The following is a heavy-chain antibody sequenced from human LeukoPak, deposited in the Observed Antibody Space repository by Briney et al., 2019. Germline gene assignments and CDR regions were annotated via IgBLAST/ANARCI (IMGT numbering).Heavy chain of an antibody. V-gene: IGHV4-59*08. CDR3: ARGGEMATSVTHFQH. CDR2: IYYSGST. J-gene: IGHJ1*01. D-gene: IGHD4-17*01. Sequence: PSETLSLTCTVSGGSISSYYWSWIRQPPGKGLEWIGYIYYSGSTNYNPSLKSRVTISVDTSKNQFSLKLSSVTAADTAVYYCARGGEMATSVTHFQHWGQGTLVTVSS. CDR1: GGSISSYY.